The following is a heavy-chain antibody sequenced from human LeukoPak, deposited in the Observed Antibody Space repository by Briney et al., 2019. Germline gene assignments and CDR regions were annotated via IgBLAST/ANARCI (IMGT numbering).Heavy chain of an antibody. V-gene: IGHV3-72*01. CDR1: GFTLSDHY. CDR3: VASNWGRDY. D-gene: IGHD7-27*01. J-gene: IGHJ4*02. CDR2: IRKKSDSYTT. Sequence: GGSLRLSCAASGFTLSDHYMDWVRQAPGKGLEWVGHIRKKSDSYTTDYAASVKGRFTILRDDSRSSLYLQMNSLKTEDTAVYYCVASNWGRDYWGQGTLVTVSS.